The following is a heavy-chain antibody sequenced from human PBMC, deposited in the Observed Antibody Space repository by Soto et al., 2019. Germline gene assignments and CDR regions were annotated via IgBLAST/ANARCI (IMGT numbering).Heavy chain of an antibody. D-gene: IGHD3-22*01. V-gene: IGHV4-39*01. Sequence: NPSETLSLTCTVSGGSISSSGYYWGWIRQPPGKGLEWIASIFYGGSTYYSPSLKSRVGISVDTSKNQFSLKLSSVTAADTAVYYCARVHYDSSGYYLVYFDYWGQGTLVTVSS. CDR1: GGSISSSGYY. CDR2: IFYGGST. CDR3: ARVHYDSSGYYLVYFDY. J-gene: IGHJ4*02.